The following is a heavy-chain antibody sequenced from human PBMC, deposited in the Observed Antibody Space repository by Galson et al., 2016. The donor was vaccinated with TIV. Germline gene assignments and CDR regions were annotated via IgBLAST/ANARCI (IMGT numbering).Heavy chain of an antibody. CDR2: MSLVGTT. Sequence: ETLSLTCSVSGRALSSYLWTWIRQPPGKGLEWIGHMSLVGTTSYNPSLKGRVSMSLDMSANKFSLNLNSVTPADTAVYYCAGDLPNVRDEYAMDVWGQGTTVTVVS. CDR1: GRALSSYL. V-gene: IGHV4-59*01. CDR3: AGDLPNVRDEYAMDV. J-gene: IGHJ6*01. D-gene: IGHD2-8*01.